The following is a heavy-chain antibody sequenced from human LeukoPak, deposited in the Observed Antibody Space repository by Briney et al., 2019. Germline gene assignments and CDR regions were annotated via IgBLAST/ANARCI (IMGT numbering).Heavy chain of an antibody. V-gene: IGHV4-39*01. Sequence: SETLSLTCTVSGGSISSSSYYWGWIRQPPGKGLEWIGSIYYSGSTYYNPSLKSRVTISVDTSKNKFSLKLSSVTAADTAVYYCARLNDFWSGYYLGYFDYWGQGTLVTVSS. CDR1: GGSISSSSYY. CDR2: IYYSGST. D-gene: IGHD3-3*01. CDR3: ARLNDFWSGYYLGYFDY. J-gene: IGHJ4*02.